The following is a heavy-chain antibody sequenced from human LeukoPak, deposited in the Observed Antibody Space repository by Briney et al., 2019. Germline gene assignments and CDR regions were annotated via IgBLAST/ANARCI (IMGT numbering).Heavy chain of an antibody. CDR2: ITSGGST. V-gene: IGHV3-23*01. Sequence: GGSLRLSCAASGFTFGSYVMTWVRQAPGKGLEWVSSITSGGSTYYADSVKGRFTISRDYSKNTLYLQMNSLRAEDTAVYFCAKDFEDWGQGTLVTVSS. CDR3: AKDFED. CDR1: GFTFGSYV. J-gene: IGHJ4*02.